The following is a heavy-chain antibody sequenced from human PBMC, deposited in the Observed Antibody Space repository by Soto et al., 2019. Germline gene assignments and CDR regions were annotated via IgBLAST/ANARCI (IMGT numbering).Heavy chain of an antibody. V-gene: IGHV3-30*03. J-gene: IGHJ6*02. CDR1: GFTFSSYG. CDR3: AIYRGRGIVTTFYGLDV. D-gene: IGHD5-12*01. Sequence: QVQLVESGGGVVQPGRSLRLSCAASGFTFSSYGIHWVRQAPGKGLEWVAVISYDGSNKYYADSVKGRFTISRDNSKNTLYQQMNSLRAEDTAVYDCAIYRGRGIVTTFYGLDVWGQGTTVTVSS. CDR2: ISYDGSNK.